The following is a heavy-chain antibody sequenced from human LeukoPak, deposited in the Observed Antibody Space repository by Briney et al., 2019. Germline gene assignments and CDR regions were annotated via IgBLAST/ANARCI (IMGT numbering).Heavy chain of an antibody. D-gene: IGHD2-15*01. CDR2: INHSGST. J-gene: IGHJ6*03. CDR1: GGSFSGYY. CDR3: ARAIPVYCSGGSCYSFRKVYYYMDV. V-gene: IGHV4-34*01. Sequence: SETLSLTCAVYGGSFSGYYWSWIRQPPGKWLEWVGEINHSGSTNYNPSLKSRVTISVDTSKNQFSLKLSSVTAADTAVYYCARAIPVYCSGGSCYSFRKVYYYMDVWGKGTTVTVSS.